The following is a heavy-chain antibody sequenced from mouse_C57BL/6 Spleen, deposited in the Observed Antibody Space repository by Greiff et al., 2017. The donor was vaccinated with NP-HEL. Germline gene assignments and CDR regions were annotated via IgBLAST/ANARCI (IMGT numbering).Heavy chain of an antibody. V-gene: IGHV1-26*01. CDR3: ARYYGNIDY. D-gene: IGHD2-1*01. Sequence: VQLQQSGPELVKPGASVKISCKASGYTFTDYYMNWVKQSHGKSLEWIGDINPNNGGTSYNQKFKGKATLTVDKSSSTAYMELRSLTSEDSAVYYCARYYGNIDYWGQGTTLTVSS. CDR2: INPNNGGT. J-gene: IGHJ2*01. CDR1: GYTFTDYY.